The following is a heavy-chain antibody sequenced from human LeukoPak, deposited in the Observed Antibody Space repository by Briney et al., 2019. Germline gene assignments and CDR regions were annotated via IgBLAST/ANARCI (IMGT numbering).Heavy chain of an antibody. CDR3: ARGDPNIAAARTAGP. V-gene: IGHV1-3*01. J-gene: IGHJ5*02. Sequence: GASVKVSCKASGYTFTSYAMHWVRQAPGQRLEWMGWINAGNGNTKYSQKFQGRVTITRDTSASTAYMELSSLRSDDTAVYYCARGDPNIAAARTAGPWGQGTLVTVSS. D-gene: IGHD6-13*01. CDR1: GYTFTSYA. CDR2: INAGNGNT.